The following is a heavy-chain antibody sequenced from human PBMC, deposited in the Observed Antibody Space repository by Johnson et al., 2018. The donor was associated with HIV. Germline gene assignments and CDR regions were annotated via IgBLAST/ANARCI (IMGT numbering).Heavy chain of an antibody. J-gene: IGHJ3*02. CDR3: SKGFYSSSSSDAFYI. V-gene: IGHV3-30*18. D-gene: IGHD6-6*01. Sequence: QVQLVESGGGVVQPGRSLRLSCAASGFTFSSYGMHGVRQAPGKGLEWVAVISYDGSNKYYADSVKGRFPISRDNSKNTLYLQMYSLRAEDTSVYYCSKGFYSSSSSDAFYIWGQGTMVTVSS. CDR1: GFTFSSYG. CDR2: ISYDGSNK.